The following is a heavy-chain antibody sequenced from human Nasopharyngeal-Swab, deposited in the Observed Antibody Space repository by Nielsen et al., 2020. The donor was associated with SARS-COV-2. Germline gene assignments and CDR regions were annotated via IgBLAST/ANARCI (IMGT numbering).Heavy chain of an antibody. J-gene: IGHJ3*02. D-gene: IGHD5-18*01. Sequence: SETLSLTCAVSGGSISSSNWWSWVRQPPGKGLEWIGEIYHSGSTNYSPSLKSRVTISVDKSKNQFSLKLSSVTAADTAVYYCARDGSGGNTAMDAFDIWGQGTMVTVSS. V-gene: IGHV4-4*02. CDR3: ARDGSGGNTAMDAFDI. CDR2: IYHSGST. CDR1: GGSISSSNW.